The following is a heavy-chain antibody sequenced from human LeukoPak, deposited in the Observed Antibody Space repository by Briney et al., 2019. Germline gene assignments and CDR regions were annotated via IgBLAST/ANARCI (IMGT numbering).Heavy chain of an antibody. CDR3: ARVGVRGVIQADY. CDR2: IYYSGST. J-gene: IGHJ4*02. D-gene: IGHD3-10*01. V-gene: IGHV4-39*07. Sequence: SETLSLTCTVSGGSISSSSYYWGWIRQPPGKGLEWIGSIYYSGSTYYNPSLKSRVTISVDTSKNQFSLKLSSVTAADTAVYYCARVGVRGVIQADYWGQGTLVTVSS. CDR1: GGSISSSSYY.